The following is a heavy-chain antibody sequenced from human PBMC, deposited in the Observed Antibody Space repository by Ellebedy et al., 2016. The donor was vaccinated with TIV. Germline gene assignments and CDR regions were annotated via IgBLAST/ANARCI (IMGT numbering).Heavy chain of an antibody. V-gene: IGHV4-59*01. CDR2: FHYSGTT. CDR1: DGSIRSYH. J-gene: IGHJ4*02. D-gene: IGHD3-10*01. CDR3: ARTSTMVRGALDY. Sequence: SETLSLXCTVSDGSIRSYHWSWIRQSPGKGLEWIGYFHYSGTTNYNPSLKSRLSISVDTSKNQFSLNLSSVTAADTGVYYCARTSTMVRGALDYWGQGTLATVSS.